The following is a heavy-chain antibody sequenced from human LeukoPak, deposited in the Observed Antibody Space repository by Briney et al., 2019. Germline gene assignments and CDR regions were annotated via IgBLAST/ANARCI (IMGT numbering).Heavy chain of an antibody. CDR1: GGSISSSNW. CDR2: IYHSGST. D-gene: IGHD3-22*01. Sequence: SGTLSLTCAVSGGSISSSNWWSWVRQPPGKGLEWIGEIYHSGSTNYNPSLKSRVTISVDKSKNQFSLKLSSVTAADTAVYYCARVGEDYYDSSGYSFDYWGQGTLATVSS. CDR3: ARVGEDYYDSSGYSFDY. J-gene: IGHJ4*02. V-gene: IGHV4-4*02.